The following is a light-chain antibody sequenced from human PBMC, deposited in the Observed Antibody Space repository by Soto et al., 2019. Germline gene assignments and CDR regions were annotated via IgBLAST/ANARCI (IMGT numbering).Light chain of an antibody. V-gene: IGKV1-5*01. J-gene: IGKJ1*01. CDR3: QQYETFSGT. CDR2: DAS. Sequence: DIQMTQSPSTLSASVGDRVTITCRASQSVGTWLAWYQQRPGKAPKLLIYDASTLPRGVPSRFSGSGSGTKFTLTIASLQPDDFATYYCQQYETFSGTFGPGTKVEI. CDR1: QSVGTW.